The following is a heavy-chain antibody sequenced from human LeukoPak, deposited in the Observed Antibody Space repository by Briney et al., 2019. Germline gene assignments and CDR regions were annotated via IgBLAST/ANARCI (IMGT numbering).Heavy chain of an antibody. CDR1: AFTFSSYA. CDR2: ISESGFTT. V-gene: IGHV3-23*01. D-gene: IGHD3-22*01. Sequence: GGSLRLSCAASAFTFSSYAMSWVRQAPGKGLEWVSGISESGFTTYYADSVKGRFTTSRDYSKDTLYLQISSLRAEDAAVYYCAKHRHSDFDNYFDYWGQGTLVTVSS. CDR3: AKHRHSDFDNYFDY. J-gene: IGHJ4*02.